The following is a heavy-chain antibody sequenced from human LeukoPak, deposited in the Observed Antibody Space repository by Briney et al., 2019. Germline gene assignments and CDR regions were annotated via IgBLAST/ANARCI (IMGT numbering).Heavy chain of an antibody. J-gene: IGHJ4*02. CDR3: AKTRDLVGATIFDY. CDR1: GFIVSSNY. CDR2: IDAGGRT. V-gene: IGHV3-53*01. Sequence: PGGSLRLSCAASGFIVSSNYMTWVRQAPGKGLEWVSVIDAGGRTYYADSVKGRFTISRDNSKNTLYLQMNSLRAEDTAVYYCAKTRDLVGATIFDYWGQGTLVTVSS. D-gene: IGHD1-26*01.